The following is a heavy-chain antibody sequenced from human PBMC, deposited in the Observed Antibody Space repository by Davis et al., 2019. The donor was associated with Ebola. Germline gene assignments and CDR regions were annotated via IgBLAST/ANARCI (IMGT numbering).Heavy chain of an antibody. V-gene: IGHV3-73*01. J-gene: IGHJ4*02. CDR3: AKDISPHNGVIVTQVDS. Sequence: PGGSLRLSCAASGFTFSGSAMHWVRQASGKGLEWVGRIRSKANSYATAYAASVKGRFTISRDNAKNTVYLQMNSLRVEDTAVYYCAKDISPHNGVIVTQVDSWGQGTLVTVSS. D-gene: IGHD5-12*01. CDR2: IRSKANSYAT. CDR1: GFTFSGSA.